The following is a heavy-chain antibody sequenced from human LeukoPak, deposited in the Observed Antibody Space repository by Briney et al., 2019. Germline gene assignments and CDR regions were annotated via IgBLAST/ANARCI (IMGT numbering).Heavy chain of an antibody. CDR2: ISAYNGNT. J-gene: IGHJ2*01. Sequence: VASVKVPCKASGYTFTSYGISWVRQAPGQGLEWMGWISAYNGNTNYAQKLQGRVTMTTDTSTSTAYMELRSLRSDDTAVYYCARGLTTVTTGYWYFDLWGRGTLVTVSS. CDR3: ARGLTTVTTGYWYFDL. CDR1: GYTFTSYG. V-gene: IGHV1-18*01. D-gene: IGHD4-17*01.